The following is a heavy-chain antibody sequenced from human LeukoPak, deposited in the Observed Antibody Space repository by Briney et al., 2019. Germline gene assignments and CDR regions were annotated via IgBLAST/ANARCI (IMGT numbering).Heavy chain of an antibody. CDR1: GFTFSNGW. D-gene: IGHD3-22*01. J-gene: IGHJ6*03. CDR3: TADSSGYNYYYYYYMDV. V-gene: IGHV3-15*01. Sequence: PGGSLRLSCAASGFTFSNGWMSWVRQAPGKGLEWVGRIKSRTDGGTTDYAAPVKGRFTISRDDSKNTLYLQMNSLKTEDTAVYYCTADSSGYNYYYYYYMDVWGKGTTVTISS. CDR2: IKSRTDGGTT.